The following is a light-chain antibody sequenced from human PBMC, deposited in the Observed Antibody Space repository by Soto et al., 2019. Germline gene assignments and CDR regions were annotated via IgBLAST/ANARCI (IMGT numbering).Light chain of an antibody. CDR3: SSFTTSSSLYV. CDR2: EVS. J-gene: IGLJ1*01. V-gene: IGLV2-14*01. CDR1: SSDVGSYSY. Sequence: QSALTQPASVSGSPGQSITISCTGTSSDVGSYSYVSWYQQHPGKAPKLMIYEVSNRPSGVSNRFSGSKSGSTASLTISGLQAEDEADYYCSSFTTSSSLYVFGSGTKVTVL.